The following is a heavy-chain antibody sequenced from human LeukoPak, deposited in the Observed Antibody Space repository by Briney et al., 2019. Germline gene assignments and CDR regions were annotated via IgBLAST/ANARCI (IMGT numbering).Heavy chain of an antibody. CDR3: AKDSYYYDRSAYYGPEYFQH. Sequence: PGGSLRLSCAASGFTFSTYAMSWVRQAPGKGLDWVSAISGSGGSTYFADSVKGRFTISRDNSKNTLYLQMNSLRAEDTAVYYCAKDSYYYDRSAYYGPEYFQHWGQGTLVTVSS. V-gene: IGHV3-23*01. J-gene: IGHJ1*01. CDR1: GFTFSTYA. CDR2: ISGSGGST. D-gene: IGHD3-22*01.